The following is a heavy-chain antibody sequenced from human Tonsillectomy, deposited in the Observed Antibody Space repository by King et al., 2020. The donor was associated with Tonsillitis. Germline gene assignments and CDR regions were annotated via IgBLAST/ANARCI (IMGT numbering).Heavy chain of an antibody. D-gene: IGHD3-3*01. Sequence: VQLVESGGGVVQPGRSLRLSCAASGFTFSSYALHWVRQAPGKGLEWVAIISYDGRNKYYADSVKGRFTISRDNSKNTLYLQMSSLRAEDTAVYYCAGDGLYDFWGGGGAAFDPWGQGTLVTGSP. CDR3: AGDGLYDFWGGGGAAFDP. CDR2: ISYDGRNK. J-gene: IGHJ5*02. CDR1: GFTFSSYA. V-gene: IGHV3-30*04.